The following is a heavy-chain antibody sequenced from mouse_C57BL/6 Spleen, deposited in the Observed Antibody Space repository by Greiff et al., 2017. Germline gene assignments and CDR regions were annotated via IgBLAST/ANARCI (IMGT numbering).Heavy chain of an antibody. Sequence: EVQGVESGGGLVKPGGSLKLSCAASGFTFSDYGMHWVRQAPEKGLEWVAYISSGSSTIYYADTVKGRFTISRDKANNTLFLQMTSLRSEDTAMYYCATNYYGSSYNAMDYWGQGTSVTVSS. CDR1: GFTFSDYG. V-gene: IGHV5-17*01. J-gene: IGHJ4*01. D-gene: IGHD1-1*01. CDR2: ISSGSSTI. CDR3: ATNYYGSSYNAMDY.